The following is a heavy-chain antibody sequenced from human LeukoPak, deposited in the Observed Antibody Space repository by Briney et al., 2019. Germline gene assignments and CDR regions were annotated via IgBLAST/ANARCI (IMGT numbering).Heavy chain of an antibody. CDR1: GFIFSSYW. D-gene: IGHD3-10*01. CDR3: ARGYYGSGSPFDY. J-gene: IGHJ4*02. CDR2: INTDGSST. Sequence: PGGSLRLSCAASGFIFSSYWMHWVRHAPGKGLAWVSRINTDGSSTSYADSVKGRFTISRDNAKNSLYLQMNSLRAEDTALYYCARGYYGSGSPFDYWGQGTLVTVSS. V-gene: IGHV3-74*01.